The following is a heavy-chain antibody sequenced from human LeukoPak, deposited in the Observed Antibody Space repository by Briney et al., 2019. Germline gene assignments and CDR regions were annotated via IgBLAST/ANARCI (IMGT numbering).Heavy chain of an antibody. Sequence: GGSPRLSCAASGFTFSSYWMTWVRQAPGQGLEWVANIKEDGSAKYHVDFVKGRFTISRDNAKNSLYLQMNSLRVEDTAVYYCTSDTGCSGGACYSFYDYWGQGTLVTVSS. CDR2: IKEDGSAK. CDR1: GFTFSSYW. D-gene: IGHD2-21*01. CDR3: TSDTGCSGGACYSFYDY. V-gene: IGHV3-7*01. J-gene: IGHJ4*02.